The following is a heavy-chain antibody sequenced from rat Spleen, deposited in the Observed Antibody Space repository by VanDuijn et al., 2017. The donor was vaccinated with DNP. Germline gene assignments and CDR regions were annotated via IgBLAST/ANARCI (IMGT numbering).Heavy chain of an antibody. CDR2: ISYSGST. CDR3: ATQAYSNSFDY. D-gene: IGHD1-2*01. J-gene: IGHJ2*01. Sequence: EVQLQESGSGLVKPSQSLSLTCSVTGYSITSNYWGWIRKFPGNKMEYIGHISYSGSTNYNPSLRSRISITRDTSKNHFFLHLNSVTTEDTATYYCATQAYSNSFDYWGQGVMVTVSS. CDR1: GYSITSNY. V-gene: IGHV3-1*01.